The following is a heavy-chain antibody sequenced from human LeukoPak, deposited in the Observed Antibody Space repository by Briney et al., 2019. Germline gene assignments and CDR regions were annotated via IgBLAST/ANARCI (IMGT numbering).Heavy chain of an antibody. Sequence: PSETLSLTRAVYGGSFSGYYWSSIRQPPGKGLEWIGEINHSGSTNYNPSLKSRVTISVDTSKNQFSLKLSSVTAADTAVYYCARGTNTPINYDFWIGPLNWSDPWGQGTLVTVSS. CDR1: GGSFSGYY. J-gene: IGHJ5*02. D-gene: IGHD3-3*01. CDR3: ARGTNTPINYDFWIGPLNWSDP. CDR2: INHSGST. V-gene: IGHV4-34*01.